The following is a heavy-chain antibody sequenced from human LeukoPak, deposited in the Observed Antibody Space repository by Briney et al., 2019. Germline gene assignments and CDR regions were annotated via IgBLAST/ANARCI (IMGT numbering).Heavy chain of an antibody. V-gene: IGHV1-18*01. D-gene: IGHD2-15*01. CDR2: ISAYNGNT. CDR1: GYTFTNYG. J-gene: IGHJ4*02. CDR3: AGGKFRDIVVGVQGGGNDY. Sequence: ASVKVSCKASGYTFTNYGISWVRQAPGQGLEWMGWISAYNGNTNYAQKLQGRVTMTTDTSTSTAYMELRSLRSDDTAVYYCAGGKFRDIVVGVQGGGNDYWGQGTLVTVSS.